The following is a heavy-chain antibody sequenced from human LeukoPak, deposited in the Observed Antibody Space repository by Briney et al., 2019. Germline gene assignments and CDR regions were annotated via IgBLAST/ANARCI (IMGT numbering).Heavy chain of an antibody. CDR3: AKVDNYGMDV. CDR2: ISYDGSNK. CDR1: GFTFSSYG. J-gene: IGHJ6*02. Sequence: GRSLRLSCAASGFTFSSYGMHWVRQAPGKGLEWVAVISYDGSNKYYADSVKGRFTISRDNSKNTLYLQINSLRAEDTAVYYCAKVDNYGMDVWGQGTTVTVSS. V-gene: IGHV3-30*18.